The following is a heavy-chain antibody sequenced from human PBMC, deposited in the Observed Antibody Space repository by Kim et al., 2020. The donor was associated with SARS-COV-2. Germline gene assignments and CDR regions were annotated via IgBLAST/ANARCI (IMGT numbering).Heavy chain of an antibody. CDR2: IYYSGST. Sequence: SETLSLTCTVSGGSISSGGYYWSWIRQHPGKGLEWIGYIYYSGSTYYNPSLKSRVTISVDTSKNQFSLKLSSVTAADTAVYYCAGDYGSGSYYRDYWGQGTLVTVSS. D-gene: IGHD3-10*01. CDR3: AGDYGSGSYYRDY. J-gene: IGHJ4*02. V-gene: IGHV4-31*03. CDR1: GGSISSGGYY.